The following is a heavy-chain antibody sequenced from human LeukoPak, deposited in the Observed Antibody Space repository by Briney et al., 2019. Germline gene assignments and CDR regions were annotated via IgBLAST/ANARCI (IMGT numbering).Heavy chain of an antibody. CDR1: GFTFDDYA. CDR2: ISWNSGSI. Sequence: SLRLSCAASGFTFDDYAMHWVRQAPGKGLEWVSGISWNSGSIAYADSVKGRFTISRDNAKNSLYLQMNSLRPEDTALYYCGRGYGSGLPYGMDVWGQGTTVTVSS. V-gene: IGHV3-9*01. D-gene: IGHD4-17*01. J-gene: IGHJ6*02. CDR3: GRGYGSGLPYGMDV.